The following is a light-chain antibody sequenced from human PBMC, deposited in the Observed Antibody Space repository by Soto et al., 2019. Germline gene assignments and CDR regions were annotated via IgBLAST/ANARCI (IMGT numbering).Light chain of an antibody. CDR2: WAS. J-gene: IGKJ1*01. Sequence: DVLMTQSPDSLAVSLGDTATINCKSSQIVLYSSDNRNYLTWYQQKPGQPPKLLIYWASTRESGVPDRFSGSGSGTDFTLTISSLQAEDVAVYYCQQYYNIPKPFAQGTKVAIK. CDR1: QIVLYSSDNRNY. CDR3: QQYYNIPKP. V-gene: IGKV4-1*01.